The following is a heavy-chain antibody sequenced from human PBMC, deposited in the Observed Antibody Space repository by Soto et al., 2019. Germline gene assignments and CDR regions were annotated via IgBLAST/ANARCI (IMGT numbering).Heavy chain of an antibody. V-gene: IGHV3-30*18. CDR1: GFTFSTYG. CDR3: AKDSGRGSADYYFDY. CDR2: ISYDGNDK. D-gene: IGHD3-10*01. J-gene: IGHJ4*02. Sequence: LRLSCAASGFTFSTYGMHWVRQAPGKGLERVAVISYDGNDKYHADSVKGRFTISRDNSKNTLYLQMNSLRAEDTAVYYCAKDSGRGSADYYFDYWGQGTLVTVSS.